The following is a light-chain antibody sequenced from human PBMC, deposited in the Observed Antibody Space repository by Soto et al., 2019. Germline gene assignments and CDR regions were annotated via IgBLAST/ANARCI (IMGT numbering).Light chain of an antibody. Sequence: QSALTQPASVSASPGQSITISCTGSRSDINSYKFVSWYQVLPGKAPKLIIYEDDYRPPEISSRFSASKSGNTASLTISGVQLEDDSHYFCCSYTKANTWVFGGGTKLTVL. V-gene: IGLV2-14*01. J-gene: IGLJ3*02. CDR1: RSDINSYKF. CDR3: CSYTKANTWV. CDR2: EDD.